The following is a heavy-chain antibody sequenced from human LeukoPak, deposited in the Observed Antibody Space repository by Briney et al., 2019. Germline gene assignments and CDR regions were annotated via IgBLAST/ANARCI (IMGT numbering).Heavy chain of an antibody. CDR2: ISGSGGST. V-gene: IGHV3-23*01. D-gene: IGHD1-1*01. CDR1: GFTFSSYA. J-gene: IGHJ3*02. Sequence: PGGSLRLSRAASGFTFSSYAMSWVRQAPGKGLEWVSAISGSGGSTYYADSVKGRFTISRDNSKNTLYLQMNSLRDEDTAVYYCAKVKNRNDLDDAFDIWGQGTMVTVSS. CDR3: AKVKNRNDLDDAFDI.